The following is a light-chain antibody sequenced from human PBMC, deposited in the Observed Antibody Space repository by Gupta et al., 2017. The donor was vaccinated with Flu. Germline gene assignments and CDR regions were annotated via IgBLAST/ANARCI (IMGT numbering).Light chain of an antibody. Sequence: QSALTQPAFASGSPGQSTTISCTGTSSDGGGYNYVPWYQQHPGKAPKLMIYEISNRPSGVSNRFSGSKSGNTASLAISGLQAEDAADYYCSSYTSSSTPNCVFGGGTKLTVL. J-gene: IGLJ3*02. CDR1: SSDGGGYNY. CDR2: EIS. CDR3: SSYTSSSTPNCV. V-gene: IGLV2-14*01.